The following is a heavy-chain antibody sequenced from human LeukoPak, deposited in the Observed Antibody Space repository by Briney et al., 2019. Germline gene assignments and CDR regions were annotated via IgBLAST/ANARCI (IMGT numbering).Heavy chain of an antibody. CDR2: IYYSGST. CDR1: GGSISSSSYY. V-gene: IGHV4-39*07. J-gene: IGHJ4*02. CDR3: ARDLYSYGYGAPAGFDY. Sequence: PSETLSLTCTVSGGSISSSSYYWGWIRQPPGTGLEWIGSIYYSGSTYYNPSLKSRVTISVDKSKNQFSLKLSSVTAADTAVYYCARDLYSYGYGAPAGFDYWGQGTLVTVSS. D-gene: IGHD5-18*01.